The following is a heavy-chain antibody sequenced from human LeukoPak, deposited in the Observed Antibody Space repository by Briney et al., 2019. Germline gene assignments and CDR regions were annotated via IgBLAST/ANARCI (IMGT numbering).Heavy chain of an antibody. V-gene: IGHV3-30-3*01. D-gene: IGHD3-22*01. CDR3: ARDHDGIASFDI. CDR1: GFTISSYA. CDR2: ISYDGSNK. J-gene: IGHJ3*02. Sequence: GGSLRLSCAASGFTISSYAMHWVRQAPGKGLEWVAVISYDGSNKYYADSVKGRFTISRDNSKNTLYLQMNSLRAEDTAVYYCARDHDGIASFDIWGQGTMVTVSS.